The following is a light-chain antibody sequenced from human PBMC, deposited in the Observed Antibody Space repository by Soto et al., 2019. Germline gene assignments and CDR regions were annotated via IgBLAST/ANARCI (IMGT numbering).Light chain of an antibody. V-gene: IGKV3-20*01. Sequence: EIVLTQSPGTLSLSPGERATLSCRASQSVNSNYLAWYQQKPGKGPRLLMYGASSRATGIPDRFSGSGSGTDFTLTISRLEPEDFAVYYCQQYDSSHRTFGQGTKVDIK. CDR2: GAS. J-gene: IGKJ1*01. CDR3: QQYDSSHRT. CDR1: QSVNSNY.